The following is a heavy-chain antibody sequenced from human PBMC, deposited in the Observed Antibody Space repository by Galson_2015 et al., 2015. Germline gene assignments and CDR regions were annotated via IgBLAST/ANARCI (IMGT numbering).Heavy chain of an antibody. CDR3: AGDRTNPLGYYYDSSGFDP. D-gene: IGHD3-22*01. CDR1: GFTFSSYA. Sequence: SLRLSCAASGFTFSSYAMSWVRQAPGKGLEWVSAISGSGGSTYYANSVKGRFTISRDNSKNTLYLQMNSLRAEDTAVYYCAGDRTNPLGYYYDSSGFDPWGQGTLVTVSS. J-gene: IGHJ5*02. CDR2: ISGSGGST. V-gene: IGHV3-23*01.